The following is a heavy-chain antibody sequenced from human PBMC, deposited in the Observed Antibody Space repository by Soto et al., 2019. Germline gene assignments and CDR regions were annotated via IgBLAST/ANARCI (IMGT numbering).Heavy chain of an antibody. V-gene: IGHV3-7*03. Sequence: VPLVESGGGLVQPGGSLRLSCAVSGFRFRDYWMSWVRQAPGKGLEWVANIKQDESDKYYVDSVKGRFTISRDNAKNALYLQMNSLRVEDTAVYYCAAYCYTMTCTHFHGYSWGQGTQVTVSS. CDR2: IKQDESDK. D-gene: IGHD3-16*02. CDR3: AAYCYTMTCTHFHGYS. J-gene: IGHJ5*02. CDR1: GFRFRDYW.